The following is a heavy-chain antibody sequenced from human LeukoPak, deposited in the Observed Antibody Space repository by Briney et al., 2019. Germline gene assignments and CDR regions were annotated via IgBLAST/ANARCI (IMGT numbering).Heavy chain of an antibody. D-gene: IGHD3-3*01. CDR3: ARFIWSGYYMAFDI. CDR2: IYYSGST. J-gene: IGHJ3*02. Sequence: SETLSLTRTVSGGSISSYYWSWIRQPPGKGLEWIGYIYYSGSTTYNPSLKSRVTISVDTSKNQFSLKLSSGTAADTAVYYCARFIWSGYYMAFDIWGQGTMVAVSS. V-gene: IGHV4-59*01. CDR1: GGSISSYY.